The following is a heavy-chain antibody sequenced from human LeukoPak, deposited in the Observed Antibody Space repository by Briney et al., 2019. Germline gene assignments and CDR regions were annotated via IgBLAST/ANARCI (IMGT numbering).Heavy chain of an antibody. D-gene: IGHD3-3*01. Sequence: PSETLSLTCTVSGGSISSSSYYWGWIRQPPGKGLEWFGSIYYSGSTYYNPSLKSRVTISVDTSKNQFSLKLSSVTAADTAVYYCARVGGYDFWSGYSGVFDYWGQGTLVTVSS. V-gene: IGHV4-39*01. CDR3: ARVGGYDFWSGYSGVFDY. J-gene: IGHJ4*02. CDR1: GGSISSSSYY. CDR2: IYYSGST.